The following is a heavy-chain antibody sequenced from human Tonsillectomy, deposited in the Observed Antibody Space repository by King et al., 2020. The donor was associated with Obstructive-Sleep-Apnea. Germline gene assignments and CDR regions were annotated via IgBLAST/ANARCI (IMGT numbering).Heavy chain of an antibody. D-gene: IGHD6-13*01. Sequence: VQLPQSGPGLVKPSQTLSLTCAISGDSVSSNSAAWNWIRQSPSRGLEWLGRTYYRSKWYNDYAVSVKSRITINPDTSKNQFSLQLNSVTPEDTAVYYCARELYSSSWPKHNWYFDLWGRGTLVTVSS. V-gene: IGHV6-1*01. J-gene: IGHJ2*01. CDR3: ARELYSSSWPKHNWYFDL. CDR2: TYYRSKWYN. CDR1: GDSVSSNSAA.